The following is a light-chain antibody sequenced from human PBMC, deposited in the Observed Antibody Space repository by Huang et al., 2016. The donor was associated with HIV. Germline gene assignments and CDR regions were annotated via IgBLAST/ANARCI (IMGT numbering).Light chain of an antibody. CDR1: QSLLYNSNHKND. J-gene: IGKJ1*01. CDR3: QQYYSSLWT. Sequence: DIVMTQSPDSLTVSLGERATIHCKSSQSLLYNSNHKNDLNWYQQKPGQPPKLLIYWASARESGVPDRFSGSGSGTNFTLTISSLQAEDVAVYYCQQYYSSLWTFGQGTKVEIK. V-gene: IGKV4-1*01. CDR2: WAS.